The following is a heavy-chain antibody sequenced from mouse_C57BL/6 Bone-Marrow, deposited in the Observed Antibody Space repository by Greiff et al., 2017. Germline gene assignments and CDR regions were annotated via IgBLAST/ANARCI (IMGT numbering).Heavy chain of an antibody. Sequence: EVKLVESGGGLVQPGGSLKLSCAASGFTFSDYYMYWVRQTPEKRLEWVAYISNGGGSTYYPDTVKGRFTISRDNAKNTLYLQMSRLKSEDTAMYYCARRGTTVVAVDYWGQGTSVTVYS. J-gene: IGHJ4*01. D-gene: IGHD1-1*01. CDR3: ARRGTTVVAVDY. V-gene: IGHV5-12*01. CDR2: ISNGGGST. CDR1: GFTFSDYY.